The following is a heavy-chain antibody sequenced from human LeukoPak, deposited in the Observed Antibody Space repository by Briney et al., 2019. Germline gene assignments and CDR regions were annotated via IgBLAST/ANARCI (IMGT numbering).Heavy chain of an antibody. Sequence: GGSLRLSCADSGFLFSNSWMAWVRQAPGRGLEWLANINQDGSAKTCVDSVKGRFTISRDNAKNSLYLQMNSLRVEDTAVYYCARDLDTRNSYEFAYWGQGTLVTVSS. CDR3: ARDLDTRNSYEFAY. J-gene: IGHJ4*02. CDR1: GFLFSNSW. D-gene: IGHD5-18*01. CDR2: INQDGSAK. V-gene: IGHV3-7*04.